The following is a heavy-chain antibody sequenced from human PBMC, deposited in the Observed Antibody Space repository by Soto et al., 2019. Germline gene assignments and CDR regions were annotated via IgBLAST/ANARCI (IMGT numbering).Heavy chain of an antibody. Sequence: GQPQKIAGRGSGYNLINYWIGRIRQMHGKGLEWMGIIYPGDSDTRYSPSFQGQVTISADKSISTAYLQWSSLKASDTAMYYCARGQRGYYYYYGMDVWGQGTTVTVSS. J-gene: IGHJ6*02. CDR2: IYPGDSDT. CDR1: GYNLINYW. V-gene: IGHV5-51*01. CDR3: ARGQRGYYYYYGMDV. D-gene: IGHD3-10*01.